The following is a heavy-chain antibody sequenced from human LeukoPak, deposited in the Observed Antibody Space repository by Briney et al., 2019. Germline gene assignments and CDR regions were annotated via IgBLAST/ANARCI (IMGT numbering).Heavy chain of an antibody. V-gene: IGHV3-7*01. CDR3: ARDYGGNSRLDY. J-gene: IGHJ4*02. D-gene: IGHD4-23*01. CDR1: GFTFSSYW. CDR2: IKPDGSEK. Sequence: GGSLRLSCAASGFTFSSYWMSWVRQAPGKGLEWVANIKPDGSEKYYVDSVKGRFTISRDNVKNSLYLQMNSLRAEDTAVYYCARDYGGNSRLDYWGQGTLVTVSS.